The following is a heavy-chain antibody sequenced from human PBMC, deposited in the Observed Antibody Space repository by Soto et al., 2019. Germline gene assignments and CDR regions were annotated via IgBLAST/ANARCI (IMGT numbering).Heavy chain of an antibody. CDR1: GYTFTSYG. V-gene: IGHV1-18*01. Sequence: QVQLVQSGAEVKKPGASVKVSCKASGYTFTSYGISWVRQAPGQGLEWMGWISAYNGNTNYAQKLQGRVTMTTDTATSTAYMELRSLRSDDTAVYYCARDTGSGYYRYPYGMDVWGQGTTVTVSS. D-gene: IGHD3-22*01. CDR2: ISAYNGNT. CDR3: ARDTGSGYYRYPYGMDV. J-gene: IGHJ6*02.